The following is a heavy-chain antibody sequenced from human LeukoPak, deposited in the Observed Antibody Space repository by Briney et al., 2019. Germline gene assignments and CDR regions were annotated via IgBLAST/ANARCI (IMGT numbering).Heavy chain of an antibody. CDR1: GFAFSDYA. V-gene: IGHV3-30-3*01. CDR3: ARDENTVATGPDY. J-gene: IGHJ4*02. D-gene: IGHD5-12*01. Sequence: GGSLRLSCAASGFAFSDYAMHWVRQAPGKGLEWVAVISYDGSNKYYAESVKGRFTISRENSKNTLYLQMNSLRREDTAVYYCARDENTVATGPDYWGQGTLVTVSS. CDR2: ISYDGSNK.